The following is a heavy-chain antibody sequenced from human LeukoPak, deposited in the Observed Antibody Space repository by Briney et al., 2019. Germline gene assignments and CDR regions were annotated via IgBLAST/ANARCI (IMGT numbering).Heavy chain of an antibody. D-gene: IGHD2-2*01. CDR3: ARSRYIVVVPAAMLGPSRNWFDP. CDR1: GGSISSGSYY. Sequence: SETLSLTCTVSGGSISSGSYYWSWIRQPPGKGLEWIGYIYYSGSTNYNPSLKSRVTISVDTSKNQFSLKLSSVTAADTAVYYCARSRYIVVVPAAMLGPSRNWFDPWGQGTLVTVSS. CDR2: IYYSGST. J-gene: IGHJ5*02. V-gene: IGHV4-61*01.